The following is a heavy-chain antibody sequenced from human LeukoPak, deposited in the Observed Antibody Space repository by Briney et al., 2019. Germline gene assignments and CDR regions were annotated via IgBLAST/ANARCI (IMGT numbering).Heavy chain of an antibody. V-gene: IGHV3-23*01. CDR2: ISSSGGST. CDR1: GLTFASCA. CDR3: AKSLAAARDY. J-gene: IGHJ4*02. D-gene: IGHD6-13*01. Sequence: GGSLRLSCAASGLTFASCAMSWVRQAPGKRLEWVSSISSSGGSTYYADSVKGRFTISRDNSKNTLYLQVNSLRAEDTAVYYCAKSLAAARDYWGQGTLVTVSS.